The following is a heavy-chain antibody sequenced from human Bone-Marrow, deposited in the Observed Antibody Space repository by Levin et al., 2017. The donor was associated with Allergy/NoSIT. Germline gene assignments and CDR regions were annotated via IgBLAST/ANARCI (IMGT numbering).Heavy chain of an antibody. CDR1: GFTFSNYA. Sequence: RAGGSLRLSCAASGFTFSNYAMSWVRQAPGKGLEWVSAISGSGDSTYYAVSVKGRFTLSRDNSKNTLYLQMDSLRAEDTAVYYCAAPLLSSYYYYYGMDVWGQGTTVTVSS. CDR3: AAPLLSSYYYYYGMDV. CDR2: ISGSGDST. J-gene: IGHJ6*02. V-gene: IGHV3-23*01.